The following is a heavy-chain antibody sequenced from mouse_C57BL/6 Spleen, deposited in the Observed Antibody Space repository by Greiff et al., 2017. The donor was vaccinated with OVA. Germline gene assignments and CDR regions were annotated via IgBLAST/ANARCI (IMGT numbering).Heavy chain of an antibody. CDR3: ARAGEYEEGLMDD. D-gene: IGHD2-14*01. V-gene: IGHV3-6*01. CDR1: GYSITSGYY. CDR2: ISYDGSN. Sequence: EVKVEESGPGLVKPSQSLSLTCSVTGYSITSGYYWNWIRQFPGNKLEWMGYISYDGSNNYNPSLKNRISITRDTSKNQFFLKLNSVTTEDTATYYCARAGEYEEGLMDDWGQGTSVTVSS. J-gene: IGHJ4*01.